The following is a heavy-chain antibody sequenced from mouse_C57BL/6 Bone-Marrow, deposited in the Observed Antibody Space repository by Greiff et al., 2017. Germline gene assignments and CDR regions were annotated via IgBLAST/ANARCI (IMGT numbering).Heavy chain of an antibody. D-gene: IGHD4-1*01. CDR1: GYTFTDYY. CDR3: ARMGPYYFDY. V-gene: IGHV1-76*01. Sequence: VKLMESGAELVRPGASVKLSCKASGYTFTDYYINWVKQRPGQGLEWIARIYPGSGNTYYNEKFKGKATLTADKSSSTAYMQLSSLTSEDSAVYFCARMGPYYFDYWGQGTTLTVSS. CDR2: IYPGSGNT. J-gene: IGHJ2*01.